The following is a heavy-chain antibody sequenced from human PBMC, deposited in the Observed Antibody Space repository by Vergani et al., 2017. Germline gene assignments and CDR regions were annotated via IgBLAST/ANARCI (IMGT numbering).Heavy chain of an antibody. Sequence: EVELVQSGPEMRKPGESLKISCKGSEYSFGNYWIGCVRPMPGKGLEWMVIIYPADSDTRSIPSCQGQVTISADKSISTAFLQWDSLKASVPALYYCARHTTYTDSWGQGTLVTVSS. V-gene: IGHV5-51*01. CDR2: IYPADSDT. CDR3: ARHTTYTDS. CDR1: EYSFGNYW. J-gene: IGHJ4*02. D-gene: IGHD1-1*01.